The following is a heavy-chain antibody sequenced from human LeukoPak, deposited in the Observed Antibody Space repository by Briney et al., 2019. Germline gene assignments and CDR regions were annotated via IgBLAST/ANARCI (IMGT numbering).Heavy chain of an antibody. CDR3: ARDVGEYCSSTNCYASHY. D-gene: IGHD2-2*01. V-gene: IGHV1-69*06. CDR2: IIPIFGTA. J-gene: IGHJ4*02. CDR1: GGTFSSYA. Sequence: GASVKVSCKASGGTFSSYAISWVRQAPGHGLEWMGGIIPIFGTANYAQNFQGRVTITADKSTSTAYMELSSLRSDDTAVYYCARDVGEYCSSTNCYASHYWGQGTLVTVSS.